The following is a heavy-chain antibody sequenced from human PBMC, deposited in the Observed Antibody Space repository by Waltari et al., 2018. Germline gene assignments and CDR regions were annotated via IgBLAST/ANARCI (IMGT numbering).Heavy chain of an antibody. V-gene: IGHV3-9*01. CDR2: ISWNGASI. Sequence: EVQLVESGGGLVQPGRSLRLSCAASGFTFDDYAMHWVRQAPGKGLEWVSGISWNGASIGYADSVKGRFTISRDKAKNSLYLQMNSLRAEDTALYYCAKDIYDFPRDMDGWGQGTTVTVSS. D-gene: IGHD3-3*01. CDR3: AKDIYDFPRDMDG. CDR1: GFTFDDYA. J-gene: IGHJ6*02.